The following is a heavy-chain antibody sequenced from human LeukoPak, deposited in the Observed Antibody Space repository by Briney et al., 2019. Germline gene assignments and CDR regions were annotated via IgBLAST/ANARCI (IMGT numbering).Heavy chain of an antibody. J-gene: IGHJ3*02. CDR1: GYSLSEFS. D-gene: IGHD4-17*01. Sequence: ASVKVSCKVSGYSLSEFSVHWVRQATGQGLEWMGWMNPNSGNTGYAQKFQGRVTMTRNTSISTAYMELSSLRSEDTAVYYCARGMTTVTTDAFDIWGQGTMVTVSS. V-gene: IGHV1-8*01. CDR3: ARGMTTVTTDAFDI. CDR2: MNPNSGNT.